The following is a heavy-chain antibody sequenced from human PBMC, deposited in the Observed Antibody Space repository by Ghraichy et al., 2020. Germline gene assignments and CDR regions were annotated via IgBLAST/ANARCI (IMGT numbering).Heavy chain of an antibody. V-gene: IGHV1-24*01. CDR2: FDPEDGET. CDR3: ATAASIVVVVAARSAAYYGMDV. CDR1: GYTLTELS. D-gene: IGHD2-15*01. Sequence: ASVKVSCKVSGYTLTELSMHWVRQAPGKGLEWMGGFDPEDGETIYAQKFQGRVTMTEDTSTDTAYMELSSLRSEDTAVYYCATAASIVVVVAARSAAYYGMDVWGQGTTVTVSS. J-gene: IGHJ6*02.